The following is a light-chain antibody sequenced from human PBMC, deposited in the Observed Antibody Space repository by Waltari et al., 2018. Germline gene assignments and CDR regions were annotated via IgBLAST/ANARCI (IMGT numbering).Light chain of an antibody. V-gene: IGKV1-27*01. CDR2: AAS. CDR3: QKYNSAPPT. J-gene: IGKJ2*01. Sequence: DIQMTQSPSSLSASVGDRVTITCRASQDIVNFLAWYQQKPGRVPKLLIYAASTTQLGVPCRFRGSGSGTDFTLTISSLQAEDVATYYCQKYNSAPPTFGQGTKVEIK. CDR1: QDIVNF.